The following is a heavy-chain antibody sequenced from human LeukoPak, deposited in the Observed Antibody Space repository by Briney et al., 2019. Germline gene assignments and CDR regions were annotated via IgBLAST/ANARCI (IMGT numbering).Heavy chain of an antibody. D-gene: IGHD1-26*01. CDR3: ARVSVGATEWFDL. Sequence: GASVKVSCKASGYTFTGYYMHWVRQAPGQGLEWMGWINPNSGGTNYAQKFQGRVTMTRDTSISTAYMELSRLRSDDTAVYYCARVSVGATEWFDLWGQGTLVTVSS. CDR2: INPNSGGT. CDR1: GYTFTGYY. J-gene: IGHJ5*02. V-gene: IGHV1-2*02.